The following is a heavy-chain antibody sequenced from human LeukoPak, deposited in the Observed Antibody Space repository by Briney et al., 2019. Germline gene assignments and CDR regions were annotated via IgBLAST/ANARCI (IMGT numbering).Heavy chain of an antibody. Sequence: PSETLSLTCTVSGGSISSGDYYWSWIRQPPGKGLEWIGYIYYSGSTYYNPSLKSRVTISVDTSKNQFSLKLSSVTAAGTAVYYCARVPYDFWSGYRGRWFDPWGQGTLVTVSS. CDR2: IYYSGST. V-gene: IGHV4-30-4*08. CDR1: GGSISSGDYY. D-gene: IGHD3-3*01. CDR3: ARVPYDFWSGYRGRWFDP. J-gene: IGHJ5*02.